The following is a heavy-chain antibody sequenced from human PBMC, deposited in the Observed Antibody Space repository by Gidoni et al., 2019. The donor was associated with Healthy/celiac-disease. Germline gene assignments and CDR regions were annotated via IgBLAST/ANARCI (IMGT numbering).Heavy chain of an antibody. CDR3: NRRPAAIPSNWFDP. V-gene: IGHV4-34*01. J-gene: IGHJ5*02. CDR1: GGSFSGYY. Sequence: QVQLQQWGAGLLKPSETLSLTCAVYGGSFSGYYWSWIRQPPGKGLEWIGEINHSGSPNYNPSLKSRVTISVDTSKNQFSLKLSSVTAADTAVYYCNRRPAAIPSNWFDPWGQGTLVTVSS. CDR2: INHSGSP. D-gene: IGHD2-2*02.